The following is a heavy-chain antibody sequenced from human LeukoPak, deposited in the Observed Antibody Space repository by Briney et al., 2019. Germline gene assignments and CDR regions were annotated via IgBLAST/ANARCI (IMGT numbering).Heavy chain of an antibody. CDR2: INTGNGNT. Sequence: ASVTVSCKASGYIFTSYPIHWVRQAPGQRLEWMGWINTGNGNTKYSQRFEGRVTVTTDTSAAAAYMELSSLGSEDTAVYYCAREVKRIGMDVWGQGTTVTVSS. D-gene: IGHD2-15*01. CDR1: GYIFTSYP. J-gene: IGHJ6*02. V-gene: IGHV1-3*04. CDR3: AREVKRIGMDV.